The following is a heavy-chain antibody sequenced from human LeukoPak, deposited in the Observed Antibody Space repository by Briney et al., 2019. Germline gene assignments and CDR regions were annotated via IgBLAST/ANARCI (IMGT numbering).Heavy chain of an antibody. J-gene: IGHJ5*02. CDR3: ARDINWFDP. CDR1: GGTFSSYA. Sequence: SVKVSCKASGGTFSSYAISWVRQAPGQGLEWMGRIIPIRGIADYAQKFQGRVTITADKSTSTAYMELSSLRSEDTAVYYCARDINWFDPWGQGTLVTVSS. CDR2: IIPIRGIA. V-gene: IGHV1-69*04.